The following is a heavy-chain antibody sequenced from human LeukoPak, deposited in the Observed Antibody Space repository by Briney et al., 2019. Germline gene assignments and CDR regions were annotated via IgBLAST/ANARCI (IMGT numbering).Heavy chain of an antibody. D-gene: IGHD3-16*01. CDR2: ISSRSITI. V-gene: IGHV3-48*03. CDR3: GASRQYVGAFDI. CDR1: GFTFSSYE. J-gene: IGHJ3*02. Sequence: PGGSLRLSCAASGFTFSSYELYWVRQAPGKGLEWISYISSRSITIKYADSVRGRFTISRDDARESLYLQMNTLRAEDTAIYYCGASRQYVGAFDIWARGHWSPSLQ.